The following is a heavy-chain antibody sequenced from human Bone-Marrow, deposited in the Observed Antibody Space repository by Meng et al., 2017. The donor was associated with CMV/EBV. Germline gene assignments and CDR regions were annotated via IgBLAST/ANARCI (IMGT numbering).Heavy chain of an antibody. CDR1: GGSVSSSSHD. Sequence: SETLSLTCTVSGGSVSSSSHDWSWIRQPPGKGLEWIGYIYYSGSTNDNSSLKSQVTISVDTSKNQFSLKLGSVAAAGAAAYYCARPSSYYYYAMDDWGQGTTVTVSS. J-gene: IGHJ6*02. V-gene: IGHV4-61*01. CDR3: ARPSSYYYYAMDD. D-gene: IGHD2-2*01. CDR2: IYYSGST.